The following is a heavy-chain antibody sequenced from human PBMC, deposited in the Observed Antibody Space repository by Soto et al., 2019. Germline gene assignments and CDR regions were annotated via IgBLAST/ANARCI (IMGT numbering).Heavy chain of an antibody. CDR1: GYDFTAYD. V-gene: IGHV1-8*02. J-gene: IGHJ6*02. CDR3: GRGPSPRAPAGGTPYYYAMDV. D-gene: IGHD6-13*01. Sequence: ASVKVSCKASGYDFTAYDINWVRQASGQGLEWMGWMNPINGATGSARRFQGRVPMTRNTATGTAYLELTSLRSGDSAVYYCGRGPSPRAPAGGTPYYYAMDVWGQGTTVTVSS. CDR2: MNPINGAT.